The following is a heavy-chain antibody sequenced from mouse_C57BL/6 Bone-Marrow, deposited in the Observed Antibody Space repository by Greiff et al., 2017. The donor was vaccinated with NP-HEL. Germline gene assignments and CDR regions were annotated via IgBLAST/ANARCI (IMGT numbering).Heavy chain of an antibody. CDR1: GYAFSSSW. V-gene: IGHV1-82*01. CDR3: VPITTVALDY. J-gene: IGHJ2*01. CDR2: IYPGDGDT. D-gene: IGHD1-1*01. Sequence: QVQLKQSGPELVKPGASVKISCKASGYAFSSSWMNWVKQRPGKGLEWIGRIYPGDGDTNYNGKFKGKATLTADKSSSTAYMQLSSLTSEDSAVYFCVPITTVALDYWGQGTTLTVSS.